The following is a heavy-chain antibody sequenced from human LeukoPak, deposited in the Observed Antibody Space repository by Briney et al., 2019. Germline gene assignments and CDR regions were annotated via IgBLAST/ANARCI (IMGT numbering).Heavy chain of an antibody. Sequence: NSSETLSLTCTVSGGSISSYYWSWIRQPPGKGLEWIGYIYYSGSTNYNPSLKSRVTISVDTSKNQFSLRLSSVTAADTAVYYCARQTITMVRGVNYNWFDPWGQGTLVTVSS. V-gene: IGHV4-59*08. J-gene: IGHJ5*02. CDR2: IYYSGST. CDR1: GGSISSYY. D-gene: IGHD3-10*01. CDR3: ARQTITMVRGVNYNWFDP.